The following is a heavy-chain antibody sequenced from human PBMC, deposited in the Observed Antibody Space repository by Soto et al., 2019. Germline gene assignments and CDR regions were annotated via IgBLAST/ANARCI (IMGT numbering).Heavy chain of an antibody. CDR1: GGSISSSSYY. V-gene: IGHV4-39*01. CDR3: ARITMVLKGNYYYYYMDV. CDR2: IYYSGST. D-gene: IGHD3-10*01. J-gene: IGHJ6*03. Sequence: SETLSLTCTVSGGSISSSSYYWGWIRQPPGKGLEWIGSIYYSGSTYYNPSLKSRVTISVDTSKNQFSLKLSSVTAADTAVYYCARITMVLKGNYYYYYMDVWGKGTTVTVS.